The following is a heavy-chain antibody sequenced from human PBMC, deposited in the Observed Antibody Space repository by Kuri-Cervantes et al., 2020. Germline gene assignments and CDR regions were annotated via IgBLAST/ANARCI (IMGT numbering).Heavy chain of an antibody. J-gene: IGHJ4*02. CDR3: ARAIVATITVGYFDY. CDR2: IIPIFGTA. Sequence: SVKVSCKASGGTFSSYAISWVRQAPGQGLEWMGGIIPIFGTANYAQKFQGRVTITADESTSTAYMELSSLRSEDTAVYYCARAIVATITVGYFDYWGQGTLVTVSS. CDR1: GGTFSSYA. D-gene: IGHD5-12*01. V-gene: IGHV1-69*13.